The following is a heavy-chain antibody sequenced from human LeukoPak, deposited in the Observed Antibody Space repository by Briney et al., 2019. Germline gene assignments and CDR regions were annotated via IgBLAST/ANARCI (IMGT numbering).Heavy chain of an antibody. CDR3: ARVRIAVAGTPFDY. J-gene: IGHJ4*02. D-gene: IGHD6-19*01. V-gene: IGHV4-4*02. CDR1: GGSIRSSNW. CDR2: IYHSGST. Sequence: SETLSLTCAVSGGSIRSSNWWSWVRQPPGKGLEWIGEIYHSGSTNYNPSLKSRVTISVDKSKNQFSLKLSSVTAADTAVYYCARVRIAVAGTPFDYWGQGTLVTVSS.